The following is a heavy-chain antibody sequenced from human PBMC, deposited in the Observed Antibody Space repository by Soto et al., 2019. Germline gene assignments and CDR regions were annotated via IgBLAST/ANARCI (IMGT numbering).Heavy chain of an antibody. CDR3: ARMGSSYGMDV. D-gene: IGHD3-16*01. Sequence: PGESLKISCKGSGYSFTSNWISWVRQMPGKGLQWMGRIDPSDSYTNYSPSFQGHVTISADKSISTAYLQWGSLKASDTAIYYCARMGSSYGMDVWGQGTTVTVSS. CDR1: GYSFTSNW. V-gene: IGHV5-10-1*01. CDR2: IDPSDSYT. J-gene: IGHJ6*02.